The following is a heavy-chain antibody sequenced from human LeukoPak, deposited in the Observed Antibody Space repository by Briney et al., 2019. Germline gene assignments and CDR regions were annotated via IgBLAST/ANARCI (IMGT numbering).Heavy chain of an antibody. V-gene: IGHV3-23*01. CDR1: GFTFSSYA. J-gene: IGHJ3*02. Sequence: GGSLRLSCAASGFTFSSYAMSWVRQAPGKGLEWVSAITGGAGGTYYADSVKGRFTISRDNSKNTMYLQMNSLRAEDTAVYYCAKVTKVVVKDAFDIWGQGTMVTVSS. CDR2: ITGGAGGT. CDR3: AKVTKVVVKDAFDI. D-gene: IGHD2-2*01.